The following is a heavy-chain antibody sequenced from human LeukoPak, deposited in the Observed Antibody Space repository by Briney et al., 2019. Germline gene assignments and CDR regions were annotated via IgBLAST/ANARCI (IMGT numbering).Heavy chain of an antibody. Sequence: SDTLSLTCPVSGGSISGYYWRWLRQPPAKGLEWIGYVYHSGFTHYNPSLRSRLTISVDTSRNQFSLRLTSATAADTAIYYCARDQRCSRFDGGCDQWYFDLWGRGTLVTVSS. V-gene: IGHV4-59*01. J-gene: IGHJ2*01. CDR2: VYHSGFT. CDR3: ARDQRCSRFDGGCDQWYFDL. D-gene: IGHD5-12*01. CDR1: GGSISGYY.